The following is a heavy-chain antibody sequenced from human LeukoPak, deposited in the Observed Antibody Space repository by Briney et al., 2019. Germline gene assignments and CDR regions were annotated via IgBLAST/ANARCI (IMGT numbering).Heavy chain of an antibody. CDR2: IKQDGSEK. V-gene: IGHV3-7*01. Sequence: GGSLRLSCAASGFTFSSYWMSWVRQAPGKGLEWVANIKQDGSEKYYVASVKGRFTISRDNAKLYLQMNSLRAEDTAVYYCAGGQGWHFDLWGLGTLITVSS. J-gene: IGHJ2*01. CDR1: GFTFSSYW. D-gene: IGHD2-15*01. CDR3: AGGQGWHFDL.